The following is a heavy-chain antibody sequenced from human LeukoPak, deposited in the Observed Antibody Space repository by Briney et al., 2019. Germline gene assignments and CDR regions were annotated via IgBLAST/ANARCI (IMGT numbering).Heavy chain of an antibody. CDR2: IYYSGST. V-gene: IGHV4-59*01. Sequence: SETLSLTRTVSGGSISSYYWSWIRQPPGKGLEWIGYIYYSGSTNYNPSLKSRVTISVDTSKNQFSLKLSSVTAADTAVYYCARDRIVVVPAARDHYYYGMDVWGQGTTVTVSS. D-gene: IGHD2-2*01. J-gene: IGHJ6*02. CDR3: ARDRIVVVPAARDHYYYGMDV. CDR1: GGSISSYY.